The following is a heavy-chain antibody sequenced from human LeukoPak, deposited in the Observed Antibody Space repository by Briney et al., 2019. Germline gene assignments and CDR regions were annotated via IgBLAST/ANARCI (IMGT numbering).Heavy chain of an antibody. CDR1: GFTFSSYG. CDR3: AKDDPETAYIGGSGWQYAFDI. D-gene: IGHD6-25*01. CDR2: IQYGGSNK. V-gene: IGHV3-30*02. J-gene: IGHJ3*02. Sequence: PGGSLRLSCAASGFTFSSYGMHWVRQAPGKGLEWVAFIQYGGSNKYYADSVKGRFTISRDNAKNSLYLQMNSLRAEDTALYYCAKDDPETAYIGGSGWQYAFDIWGQGTMVTVSS.